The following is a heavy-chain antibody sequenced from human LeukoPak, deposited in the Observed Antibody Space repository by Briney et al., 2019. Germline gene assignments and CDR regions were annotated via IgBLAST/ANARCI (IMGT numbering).Heavy chain of an antibody. D-gene: IGHD2-21*01. J-gene: IGHJ4*02. CDR2: IYENGGTT. Sequence: GGSLRLSCVGSGFTFRSHAMSWVRQAPEKGLEFVSGIYENGGTTYYADSVKGRFSISRDNSKNTLYLQMDSLRGEDTAVYYCAKDFRIGYSAHFDYWGQGALVTVS. CDR1: GFTFRSHA. V-gene: IGHV3-23*01. CDR3: AKDFRIGYSAHFDY.